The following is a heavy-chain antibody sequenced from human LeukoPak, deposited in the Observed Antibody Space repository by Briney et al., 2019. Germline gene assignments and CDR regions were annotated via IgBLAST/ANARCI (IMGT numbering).Heavy chain of an antibody. CDR2: ITSDGSST. J-gene: IGHJ6*02. D-gene: IGHD3-9*01. Sequence: GGSLRLSCAASGFTFSSYWMHWARHAPGKGLVWVSRITSDGSSTSYADSVKGRFTISRDNAKNTLYLQMNSLRAEDTAVYYCARDLNVLRYFDWLPYGMDVWGQGTTVTVSS. V-gene: IGHV3-74*01. CDR3: ARDLNVLRYFDWLPYGMDV. CDR1: GFTFSSYW.